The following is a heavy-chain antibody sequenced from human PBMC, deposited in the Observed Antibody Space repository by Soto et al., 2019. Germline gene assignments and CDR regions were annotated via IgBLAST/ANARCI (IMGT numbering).Heavy chain of an antibody. CDR3: ARASDSAYSSNWYSAFDV. D-gene: IGHD6-13*01. J-gene: IGHJ3*01. CDR1: GGSISSGDYF. CDR2: IYHSGST. V-gene: IGHV4-30-4*01. Sequence: QVQLRESGPGLVKPSQTLSLTCTVSGGSISSGDYFWSWIRQPPGKGLEWIANIYHSGSTHYNPSLRNRVFMSVDTSTNRFSLNLTSVTAADTAVYYCARASDSAYSSNWYSAFDVWGQGTMVTVSS.